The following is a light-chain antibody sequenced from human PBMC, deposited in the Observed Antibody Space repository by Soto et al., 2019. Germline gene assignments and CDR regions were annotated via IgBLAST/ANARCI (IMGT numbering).Light chain of an antibody. CDR2: AAS. J-gene: IGKJ5*01. V-gene: IGKV1-39*01. Sequence: DIQMTQSPSSLSASVGDRVTITCRASESIARHFNWYQQKPGRAPNLLIYAASSLQNGVPSRFRGGGSGTDFTLTISNLQPEDFATYYCQQTYSTLSITFGQGTRLEIK. CDR1: ESIARH. CDR3: QQTYSTLSIT.